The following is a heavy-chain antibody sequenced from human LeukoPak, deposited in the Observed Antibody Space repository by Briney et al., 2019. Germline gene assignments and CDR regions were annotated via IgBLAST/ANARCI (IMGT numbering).Heavy chain of an antibody. CDR2: IKFDGSTT. CDR1: DFTFETYW. Sequence: GGSLRLSCVASDFTFETYWMGWVRQAPGKGLEWVANIKFDGSTTYYVDSVKGRFTISRDNTKNSLYLQMNSLRAEDTAVYYCARAPVSGYFLVWGQGTLVTVSS. J-gene: IGHJ4*02. V-gene: IGHV3-7*03. CDR3: ARAPVSGYFLV. D-gene: IGHD3-22*01.